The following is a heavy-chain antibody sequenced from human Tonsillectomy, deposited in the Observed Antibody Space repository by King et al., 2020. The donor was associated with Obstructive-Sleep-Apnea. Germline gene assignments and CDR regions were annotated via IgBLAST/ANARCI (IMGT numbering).Heavy chain of an antibody. V-gene: IGHV1-24*01. CDR2: FDPEDGET. D-gene: IGHD3-22*01. Sequence: QLVKSGAEVKKPGASVRVSCKVSGYTLTELSMHWVRQAPGKGLEWMGSFDPEDGETIYAQKFQGRVTMTEDTSADTAYMELTSLRSEDTAVYYCATSKPMIVVSMVYWGQGTLVTVSS. CDR3: ATSKPMIVVSMVY. CDR1: GYTLTELS. J-gene: IGHJ4*02.